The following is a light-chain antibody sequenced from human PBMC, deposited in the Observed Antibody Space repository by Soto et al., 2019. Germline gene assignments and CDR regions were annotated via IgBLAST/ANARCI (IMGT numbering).Light chain of an antibody. CDR1: KLGDKY. Sequence: SYELTQPPSVSVSPGQTASITCSGDKLGDKYACWYQQKPGQSPVLVIYQDSKRPSGIPERFSGSNSGNTATLTISGTRAMDEADYYCQAWDSSTATAVFGGGTKLTVL. CDR2: QDS. CDR3: QAWDSSTATAV. V-gene: IGLV3-1*01. J-gene: IGLJ2*01.